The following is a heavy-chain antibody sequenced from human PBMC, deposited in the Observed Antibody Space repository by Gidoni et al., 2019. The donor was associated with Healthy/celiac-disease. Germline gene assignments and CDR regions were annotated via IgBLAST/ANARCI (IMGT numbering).Heavy chain of an antibody. CDR2: IYSGGST. CDR3: AGPSSVVPAAGYYYYYMDV. D-gene: IGHD2-2*01. Sequence: EVQLVESGGGLIQHGGSLRLSCAASGFTVGSNYMSWVRQAPGKGLEWVSVIYSGGSTYYADSVKGRFTISRGNSKNTLYLQMNSLRAEDTAVYYCAGPSSVVPAAGYYYYYMDVWGKGTTVTVSS. J-gene: IGHJ6*03. CDR1: GFTVGSNY. V-gene: IGHV3-53*01.